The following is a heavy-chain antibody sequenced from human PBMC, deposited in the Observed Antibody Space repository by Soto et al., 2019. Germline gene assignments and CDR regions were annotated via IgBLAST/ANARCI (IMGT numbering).Heavy chain of an antibody. CDR3: ARDDRLGTHNWFDP. CDR2: IWYDGSNK. CDR1: GFTFSSYG. Sequence: PGGSLRLSCAASGFTFSSYGMHWVRQAPGKGLEWVAVIWYDGSNKYYADSVKGRFTISRDNSKNTLYLQMNSLRAEDTAVYYCARDDRLGTHNWFDPWGQGTLVTVSS. V-gene: IGHV3-33*01. D-gene: IGHD2-21*01. J-gene: IGHJ5*02.